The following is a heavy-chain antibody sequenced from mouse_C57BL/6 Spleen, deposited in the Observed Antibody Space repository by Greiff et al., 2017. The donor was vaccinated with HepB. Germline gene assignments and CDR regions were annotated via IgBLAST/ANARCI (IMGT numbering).Heavy chain of an antibody. D-gene: IGHD1-1*01. CDR2: IDPSDSYT. Sequence: QVQLQQPGAELVMPGASVKLSCKASGYTFTSYWMHWVKQRPGQGLEWIGEIDPSDSYTNYNQKFKGKSTLTVDKSSSTAYMQLSSLTSEDSAVYYCARDGSQYFDVWGTGTTVTVSS. CDR3: ARDGSQYFDV. J-gene: IGHJ1*03. V-gene: IGHV1-69*01. CDR1: GYTFTSYW.